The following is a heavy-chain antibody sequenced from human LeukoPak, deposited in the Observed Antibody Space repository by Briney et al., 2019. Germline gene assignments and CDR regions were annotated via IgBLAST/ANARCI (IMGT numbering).Heavy chain of an antibody. CDR1: GYTFTSYA. CDR3: ARVRYYDFWSGYFNRAFDAFDI. J-gene: IGHJ3*02. V-gene: IGHV1-3*01. Sequence: ASVKVSCKASGYTFTSYAMHWVRQAPGQRLEWMGWINAGNGNTKYSQKFQGRVTITRDTSASTAYMELSSLRSEDTAVYYCARVRYYDFWSGYFNRAFDAFDIWGQGTMVTVSS. D-gene: IGHD3-3*01. CDR2: INAGNGNT.